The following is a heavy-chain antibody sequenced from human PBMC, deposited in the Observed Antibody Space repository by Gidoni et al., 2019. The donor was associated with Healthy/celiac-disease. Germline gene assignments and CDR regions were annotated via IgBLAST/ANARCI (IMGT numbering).Heavy chain of an antibody. J-gene: IGHJ4*02. V-gene: IGHV3-30*18. CDR1: YGSYG. Sequence: YGSYGMHWVRQAPGKGLEWVAVISYDGSNKYYADSVKGRFTISRDNSKNTLYLQMNSLRAEDTAVYYCAKEWGVSGSYYEFGFDYWGQGTLVTVSS. D-gene: IGHD1-26*01. CDR3: AKEWGVSGSYYEFGFDY. CDR2: ISYDGSNK.